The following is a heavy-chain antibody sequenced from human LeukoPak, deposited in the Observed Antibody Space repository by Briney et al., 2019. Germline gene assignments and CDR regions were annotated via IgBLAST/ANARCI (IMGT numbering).Heavy chain of an antibody. CDR2: IFHNGNA. J-gene: IGHJ6*03. V-gene: IGHV4-39*07. CDR1: GGSISTSNYY. Sequence: SETLSLTCSVSGGSISTSNYYWVWIRQSPEKGLEWIGSIFHNGNAFYSPSLQSRVTMSLDTSKNQFSLKLSSVTAADTAVYYCAREYRVEGYYMDVWGNGTTVIVS. D-gene: IGHD1-1*01. CDR3: AREYRVEGYYMDV.